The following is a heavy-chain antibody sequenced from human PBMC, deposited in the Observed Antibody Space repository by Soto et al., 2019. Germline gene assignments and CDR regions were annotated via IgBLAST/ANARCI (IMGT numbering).Heavy chain of an antibody. Sequence: ASVKVSCKASGGTFSSYAISWVRQAPGQGLEWMGGIIPIFGTANYAQKFQGRVTITADESTSTAYMELSSLRSEDTAVYYCARGVFGVVTWFDPWGQGTLVTVSS. J-gene: IGHJ5*02. D-gene: IGHD3-3*01. CDR3: ARGVFGVVTWFDP. CDR2: IIPIFGTA. CDR1: GGTFSSYA. V-gene: IGHV1-69*13.